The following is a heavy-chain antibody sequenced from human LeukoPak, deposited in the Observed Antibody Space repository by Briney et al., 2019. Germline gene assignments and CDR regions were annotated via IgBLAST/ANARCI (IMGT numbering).Heavy chain of an antibody. J-gene: IGHJ4*02. D-gene: IGHD4-23*01. Sequence: SETLSLTCAVYGGSFSGYYWSWIRQPAGKGLEWIGRIYTSGSTNYNPSLKSRVTMSVDTSKNQFSLKLSSVTAADTAVYYCARDLLGGSDYWGQGTLVTVSS. CDR3: ARDLLGGSDY. CDR1: GGSFSGYY. CDR2: IYTSGST. V-gene: IGHV4-4*07.